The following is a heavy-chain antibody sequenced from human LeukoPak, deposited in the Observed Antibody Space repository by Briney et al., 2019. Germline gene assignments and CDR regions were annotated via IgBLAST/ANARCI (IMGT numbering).Heavy chain of an antibody. CDR3: ATVVPAAIGWFDP. V-gene: IGHV1-2*02. J-gene: IGHJ5*02. Sequence: ASVKVSCKASGYTFTGYYMHWVRQAPGQGLEWMGWINPNSGGTNYAQKFQGRATMTRDTSISTAYMELSRLRSDDTAVYYCATVVPAAIGWFDPWGQGTLVTVSS. CDR2: INPNSGGT. D-gene: IGHD2-2*01. CDR1: GYTFTGYY.